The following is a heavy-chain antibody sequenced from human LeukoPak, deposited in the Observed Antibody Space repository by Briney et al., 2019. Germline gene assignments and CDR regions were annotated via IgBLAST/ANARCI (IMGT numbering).Heavy chain of an antibody. D-gene: IGHD5-18*01. J-gene: IGHJ4*02. CDR3: ASVSERAMVDY. CDR1: GGSFSGYY. V-gene: IGHV4-34*01. CDR2: INHSGST. Sequence: SETLSLTCAVYGGSFSGYYWSWIRQPPGKGLEWIGEINHSGSTNYNPSLKSRVTISVDTSKNQFSLKLSCVAAADTAVYYCASVSERAMVDYWGQGTLVTVSS.